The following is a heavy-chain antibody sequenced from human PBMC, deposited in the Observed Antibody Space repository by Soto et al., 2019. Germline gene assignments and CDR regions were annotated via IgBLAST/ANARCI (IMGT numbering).Heavy chain of an antibody. CDR3: ARHRAWNDPHYYYFYMDV. J-gene: IGHJ6*03. Sequence: PGESLKISCQGFGFHFTTYWIGWVRQMPGKGLEWMGIIYSGDSDTRYSPSFQGQVIISVDKSIRTAYLQWSSLKASDTAMYYCARHRAWNDPHYYYFYMDVWGKGTTVTVSS. V-gene: IGHV5-51*01. CDR2: IYSGDSDT. CDR1: GFHFTTYW. D-gene: IGHD1-1*01.